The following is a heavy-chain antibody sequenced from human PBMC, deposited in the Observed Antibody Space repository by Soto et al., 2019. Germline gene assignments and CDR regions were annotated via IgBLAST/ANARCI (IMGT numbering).Heavy chain of an antibody. J-gene: IGHJ4*02. Sequence: RLSFAASGFTFSSYWMSWVRQAPGKGLEWVANIKQGGSEKYYVDSVKGRFTISRDNAKNSLYLQMNSLRAEDTAVYYCARGSRYCSSTSCYTFDYWGQGTLVTVSS. CDR3: ARGSRYCSSTSCYTFDY. V-gene: IGHV3-7*01. CDR2: IKQGGSEK. D-gene: IGHD2-2*02. CDR1: GFTFSSYW.